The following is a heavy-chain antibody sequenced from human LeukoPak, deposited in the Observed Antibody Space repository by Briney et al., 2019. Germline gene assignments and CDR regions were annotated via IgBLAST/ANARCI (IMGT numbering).Heavy chain of an antibody. J-gene: IGHJ6*02. CDR2: ISSSSSYI. V-gene: IGHV3-21*01. Sequence: GSLKLSCAASGFTFSSYSMNWVRQAPGEGLEWGSSISSSSSYIYYADSVKGRFTISRDNAKNSLYLQMNSLRAEDTAVYYCARDLRGMRYYYGMDVWGQGTTVTVSS. CDR1: GFTFSSYS. D-gene: IGHD4-17*01. CDR3: ARDLRGMRYYYGMDV.